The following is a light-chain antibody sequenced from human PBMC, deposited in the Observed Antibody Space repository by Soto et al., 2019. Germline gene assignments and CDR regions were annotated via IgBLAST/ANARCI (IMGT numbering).Light chain of an antibody. CDR1: SSDVGTYDL. J-gene: IGLJ2*01. CDR2: EAT. Sequence: QSALTQPASVSGSPGQSITISCTGTSSDVGTYDLVSWYQHHPGAAPKLIIYEATRRPSGISNRFSASKSGNTASLTISGVQAEDEADYYCCSYAGTTTWVFGGGTKLTVL. CDR3: CSYAGTTTWV. V-gene: IGLV2-23*01.